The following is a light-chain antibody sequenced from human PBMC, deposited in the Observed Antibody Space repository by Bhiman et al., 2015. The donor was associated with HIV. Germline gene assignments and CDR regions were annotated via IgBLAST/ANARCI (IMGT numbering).Light chain of an antibody. CDR1: VSNIGNNH. CDR3: GTWDTSLDSWV. CDR2: DND. Sequence: QSVLTQPPSVSAAPGQKVTISCSGGVSNIGNNHVSWYQQVPGAAPQLLIFDNDKRPSRITDRFSASTSGTSATLGITGLQTGDEADYYCGTWDTSLDSWVFGGGTKLTVL. V-gene: IGLV1-51*01. J-gene: IGLJ3*02.